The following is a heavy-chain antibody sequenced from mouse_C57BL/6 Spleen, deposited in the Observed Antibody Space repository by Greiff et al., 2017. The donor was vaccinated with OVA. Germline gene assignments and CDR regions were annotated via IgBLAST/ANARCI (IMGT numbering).Heavy chain of an antibody. CDR2: ISSGSSTI. V-gene: IGHV5-17*01. CDR1: GFTFSDYG. CDR3: ATYGGDY. J-gene: IGHJ2*01. Sequence: DVMLVESGGGLVKPGGSLKLSCAASGFTFSDYGMHWVRQAPEKGLEWVAYISSGSSTIYYADTVKGRFTISRDNAKNILFLQMTSLRSEDTAMYYCATYGGDYWGQGTTLTVSS. D-gene: IGHD1-1*02.